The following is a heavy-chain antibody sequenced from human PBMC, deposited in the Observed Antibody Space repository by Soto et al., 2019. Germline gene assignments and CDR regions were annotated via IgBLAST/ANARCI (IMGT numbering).Heavy chain of an antibody. CDR3: AGLPETNIADLRAFDI. CDR1: GGTFSSYA. J-gene: IGHJ3*02. Sequence: QVQLVQSGAEVKKPGSSVKVSCKASGGTFSSYAISWVRQAPGQGLEWMGGIIPIFGTANYAQKFQGRVTITADESTSTAYMEPRRLRSEDTGGYYCAGLPETNIADLRAFDIWGQGTMVTVSS. D-gene: IGHD5-12*01. CDR2: IIPIFGTA. V-gene: IGHV1-69*01.